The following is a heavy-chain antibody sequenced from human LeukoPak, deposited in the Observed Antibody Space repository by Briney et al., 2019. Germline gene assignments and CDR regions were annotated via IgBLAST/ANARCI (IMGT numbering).Heavy chain of an antibody. CDR2: ISSSGSTI. Sequence: PGGSLRLSCAASGFTFSSYEMNWVRQAPGKGLEWVSYISSSGSTIYYADSVKVRFTISRDNAKNSLYLQMNSLRAEDTAVYYCARGSIVVVTGDYWGQGTLVTVSS. V-gene: IGHV3-48*03. J-gene: IGHJ4*02. CDR1: GFTFSSYE. CDR3: ARGSIVVVTGDY. D-gene: IGHD2-21*02.